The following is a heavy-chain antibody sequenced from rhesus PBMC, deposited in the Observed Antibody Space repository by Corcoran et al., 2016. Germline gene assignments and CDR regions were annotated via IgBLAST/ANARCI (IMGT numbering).Heavy chain of an antibody. CDR2: ICGKTGNS. J-gene: IGHJ4*01. D-gene: IGHD6-13*01. CDR1: GYSISSGYY. V-gene: IGHV4-99*01. Sequence: QVQLQESGPGLVKPSETLSLTCAVSGYSISSGYYWGWIRQPPGKGLEYVGYICGKTGNSYYNPSLKARVTISKDTSKNQFYLELSSVPAADTAIYYCARQGGLAAGRVFDFWGQGVLVTVSS. CDR3: ARQGGLAAGRVFDF.